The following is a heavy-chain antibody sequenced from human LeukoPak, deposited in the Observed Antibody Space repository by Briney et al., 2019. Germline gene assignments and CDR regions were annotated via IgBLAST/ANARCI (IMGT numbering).Heavy chain of an antibody. D-gene: IGHD7-27*01. J-gene: IGHJ4*02. V-gene: IGHV1-2*06. Sequence: GASVKVSCKSSGYTFTDYDLHWVRQAPGQRLEWMGRINLGSGNTNYAQKFQGTITLTRDTSITTAYMELSRLTSDDTAVYYCARGATGDTQFDYWGRGTLVTVSS. CDR2: INLGSGNT. CDR3: ARGATGDTQFDY. CDR1: GYTFTDYD.